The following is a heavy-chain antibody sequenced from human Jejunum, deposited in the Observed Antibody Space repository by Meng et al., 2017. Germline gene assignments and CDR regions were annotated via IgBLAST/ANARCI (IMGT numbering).Heavy chain of an antibody. CDR1: GGSVSSAGYQ. CDR3: ARDHWGSLDY. CDR2: LSN. D-gene: IGHD7-27*01. J-gene: IGHJ4*02. V-gene: IGHV4-61*08. Sequence: QVQLQESGPGLVKPSETLSLICTVSGGSVSSAGYQRCWIRQSPGKVLEWIGYLSNTYNPALKSRVTISLDTSENQFSLKLSSVTAADTAGYHCARDHWGSLDYWGQGSLVTVSS.